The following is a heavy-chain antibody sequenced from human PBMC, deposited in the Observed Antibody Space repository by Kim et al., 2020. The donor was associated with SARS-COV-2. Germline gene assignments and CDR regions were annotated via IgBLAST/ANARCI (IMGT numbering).Heavy chain of an antibody. CDR1: GDSISSGSYC. D-gene: IGHD3-10*01. V-gene: IGHV4-31*03. Sequence: SETLSLTCTVSGDSISSGSYCWSWIRQHPGKGLEWIGYIYHSGSTNDNPSLTNRVTISIDRSNNQFSLNLSSVTAADTAVYYCARGRYGSGSYTWFDPWGHGTLINV. J-gene: IGHJ5*02. CDR3: ARGRYGSGSYTWFDP. CDR2: IYHSGST.